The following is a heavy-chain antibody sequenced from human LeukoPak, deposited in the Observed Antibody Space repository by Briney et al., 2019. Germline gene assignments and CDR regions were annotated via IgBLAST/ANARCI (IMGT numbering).Heavy chain of an antibody. V-gene: IGHV4-31*03. D-gene: IGHD6-13*01. Sequence: SETLSLTCTVSGGSVSSGGYYWSWIRQHPGKGLEWIGYIYYSGSTYYNPSLKSRVTISVDTSKNQFSLKLSSVTAADTAVYYCARGRQQLVFPYYYYGMDVWGQGTTVTVSS. CDR3: ARGRQQLVFPYYYYGMDV. CDR2: IYYSGST. J-gene: IGHJ6*02. CDR1: GGSVSSGGYY.